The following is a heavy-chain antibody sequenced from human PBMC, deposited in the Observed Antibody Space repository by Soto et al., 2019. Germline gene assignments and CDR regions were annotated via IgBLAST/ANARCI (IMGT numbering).Heavy chain of an antibody. J-gene: IGHJ6*02. CDR3: ARGGAGVAVAGTYYYYYGMDV. V-gene: IGHV3-33*01. Sequence: HPGGSLRLSCAASGFTFSSYVMHWVRQAPGKGLEWVAVIWYDGSNKYYADSVKGRFTISRDNSKNTLYLQMNSLRAEDTAVYYCARGGAGVAVAGTYYYYYGMDVWGQGPPITVSS. CDR2: IWYDGSNK. D-gene: IGHD6-19*01. CDR1: GFTFSSYV.